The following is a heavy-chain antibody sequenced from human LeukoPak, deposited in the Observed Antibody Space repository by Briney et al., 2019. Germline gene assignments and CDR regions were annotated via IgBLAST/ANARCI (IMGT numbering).Heavy chain of an antibody. D-gene: IGHD6-19*01. CDR3: ARGRRDAVDGALFDY. V-gene: IGHV1-2*02. Sequence: ASVKVSCKASGYTFTGYYMHWVRQAPGQGLEWMGWINPNSGGTNYAQKFQGRVTMTRDTSISTAYMELSRLRSDDTAVYYCARGRRDAVDGALFDYWGQGTLVTVSS. CDR2: INPNSGGT. J-gene: IGHJ4*02. CDR1: GYTFTGYY.